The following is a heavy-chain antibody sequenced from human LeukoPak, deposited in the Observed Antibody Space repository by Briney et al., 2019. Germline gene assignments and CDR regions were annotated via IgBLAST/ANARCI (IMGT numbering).Heavy chain of an antibody. D-gene: IGHD1-26*01. V-gene: IGHV3-7*04. J-gene: IGHJ4*02. CDR1: GFTFGSYW. Sequence: GGSLRLSCAASGFTFGSYWMGWVRQAPGEGLEWVANIHPDGGENHYVGSVKGRFTISRDNAKNSLYLQMNSLRAEDTAVYYCARDLGYYRADYWGQGTLVTVSS. CDR2: IHPDGGEN. CDR3: ARDLGYYRADY.